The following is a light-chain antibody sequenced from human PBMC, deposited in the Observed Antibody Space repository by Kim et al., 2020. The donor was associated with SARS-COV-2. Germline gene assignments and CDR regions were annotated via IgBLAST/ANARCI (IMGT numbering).Light chain of an antibody. J-gene: IGLJ3*02. Sequence: KRVTPSCTGSSGRIARIDVKWYQQRPGSVPTTVFYEDTQRPSEVPDRCSGSIDSTSSSASLTISGLKTEDEADYYCQSYDSSDFWVFGGGTQLTVL. CDR3: QSYDSSDFWV. CDR1: SGRIARID. V-gene: IGLV6-57*02. CDR2: EDT.